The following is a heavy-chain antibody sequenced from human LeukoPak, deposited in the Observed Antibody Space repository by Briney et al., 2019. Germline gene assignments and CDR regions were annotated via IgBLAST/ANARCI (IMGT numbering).Heavy chain of an antibody. J-gene: IGHJ4*02. Sequence: SETLSLTCAVSGDSITSSKWWSWVRQSPEKGLEWIGEIYHSGTTNYNPPLKSRVTISVDKSKNQFSLNLSSVTAADTAVYYCASGSHAVTTHFDYWGQGTLVTVSS. D-gene: IGHD3-16*01. CDR1: GDSITSSKW. CDR2: IYHSGTT. CDR3: ASGSHAVTTHFDY. V-gene: IGHV4-4*02.